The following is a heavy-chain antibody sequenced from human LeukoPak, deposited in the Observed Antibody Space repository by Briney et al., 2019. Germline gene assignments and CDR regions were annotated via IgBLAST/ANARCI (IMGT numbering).Heavy chain of an antibody. V-gene: IGHV1-8*01. J-gene: IGHJ3*02. Sequence: PGASVKVSCKASGYTFTSYDINWVRQATGQGLEWMGWMNPNSGNTGYAQKFQGRVTMTRNTSISTAYMELSSLRSEDTAMYYCARSTTWIQLWSQTADAFDIWGQGTMVTVSS. D-gene: IGHD5-18*01. CDR3: ARSTTWIQLWSQTADAFDI. CDR2: MNPNSGNT. CDR1: GYTFTSYD.